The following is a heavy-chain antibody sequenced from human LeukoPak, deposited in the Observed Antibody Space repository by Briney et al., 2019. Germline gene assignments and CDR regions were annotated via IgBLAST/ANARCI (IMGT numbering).Heavy chain of an antibody. CDR3: ARGRVFPGVAPRQAWFDP. D-gene: IGHD3-10*01. CDR1: GYTFSSDD. J-gene: IGHJ5*02. CDR2: MNPKSGNT. Sequence: ASVKVSCKASGYTFSSDDINWVRQAPGQGLEWMGWMNPKSGNTGYAQKFLGRVTMTRNTSISTAYMELSRLRSEDTAVYYCARGRVFPGVAPRQAWFDPWGQSTPVTVSS. V-gene: IGHV1-8*02.